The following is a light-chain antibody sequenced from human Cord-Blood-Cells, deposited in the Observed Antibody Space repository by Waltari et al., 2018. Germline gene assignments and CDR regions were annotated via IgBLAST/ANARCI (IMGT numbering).Light chain of an antibody. CDR2: QDS. J-gene: IGLJ3*02. V-gene: IGLV3-1*01. Sequence: SYELTQPPSVSVSPGQTASITCSGDKLGDKYACWYQQKPGQSPVLVIYQDSTRPSGIPERFSGSNSGNTATLTISGTQARDEADYYCRAWDSSTAWVFGGGTKLTVL. CDR1: KLGDKY. CDR3: RAWDSSTAWV.